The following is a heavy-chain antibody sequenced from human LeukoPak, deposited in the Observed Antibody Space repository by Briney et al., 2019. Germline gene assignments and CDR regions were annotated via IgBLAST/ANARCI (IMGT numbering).Heavy chain of an antibody. CDR3: ARGRRWFDP. CDR1: GGSISSSSYY. Sequence: SETLSLTCTVSGGSISSSSYYWGWIRQPPGKGLEWIGSLYYRGSTYYNPSLKSRVTISVDTSKNQFSLKLSSVTAADTAVYYCARGRRWFDPWGQGALVTVSS. CDR2: LYYRGST. V-gene: IGHV4-39*07. J-gene: IGHJ5*02.